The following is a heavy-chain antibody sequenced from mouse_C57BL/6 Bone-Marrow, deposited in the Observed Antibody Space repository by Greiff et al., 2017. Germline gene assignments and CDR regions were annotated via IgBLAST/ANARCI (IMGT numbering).Heavy chain of an antibody. CDR2: ISNLAYSI. CDR3: AGHLGYAMDY. CDR1: GFTFSDYG. D-gene: IGHD4-1*01. Sequence: EVKLMESGGGLVQPGGSLKLSCAASGFTFSDYGMAWVRQAPRKGPEWVAFISNLAYSIYYADTVTGRFTISRENAKNTLYLEMSSLRSEDTAMYYCAGHLGYAMDYWGQGTSVTVSS. J-gene: IGHJ4*01. V-gene: IGHV5-15*01.